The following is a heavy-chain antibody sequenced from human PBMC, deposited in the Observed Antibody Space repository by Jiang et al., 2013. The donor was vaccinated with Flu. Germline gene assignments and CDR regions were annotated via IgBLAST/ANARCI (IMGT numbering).Heavy chain of an antibody. CDR2: IYPGDSDT. D-gene: IGHD1-26*01. Sequence: GAEVKKPGESLKISCKGSGYSFTSYWIGWVRQMPGKGLEWMGIIYPGDSDTRYSPSFQGQVTISADKSISTAYLQWSSLKASDTAMYYCARSGSGFLKETKPAEYFQHWGQGTLVTVSS. V-gene: IGHV5-51*01. CDR3: ARSGSGFLKETKPAEYFQH. CDR1: GYSFTSYW. J-gene: IGHJ1*01.